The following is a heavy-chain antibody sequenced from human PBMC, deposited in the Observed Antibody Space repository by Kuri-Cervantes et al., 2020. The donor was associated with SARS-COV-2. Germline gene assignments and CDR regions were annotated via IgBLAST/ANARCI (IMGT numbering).Heavy chain of an antibody. CDR2: FYSTGVT. CDR1: GGSINDYY. D-gene: IGHD1-26*01. J-gene: IGHJ5*02. V-gene: IGHV4-4*08. CDR3: ARDNILFSGSGFDT. Sequence: SHILSLTCAVPGGSINDYYWGWIRQPPGKGLEWIGYFYSTGVTNYDPSRKTRVTISADASKNQLSLKLTSVIAADTAVYYCARDNILFSGSGFDTWGQGALVTVSS.